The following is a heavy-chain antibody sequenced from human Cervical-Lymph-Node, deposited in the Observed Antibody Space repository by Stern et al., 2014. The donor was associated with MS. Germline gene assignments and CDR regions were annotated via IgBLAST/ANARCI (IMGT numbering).Heavy chain of an antibody. D-gene: IGHD3-10*01. V-gene: IGHV1-18*01. Sequence: QVQLMQSGAEVKKPGASVKVSCKTSGYTFSTYGITWVRQAPGQGPEWMGWISGHNGNTNFAERFQGRLTMTTDTSTRTAYMELRSLRYDDTAVYFCARDPGGYFHGMDVWGQGTTVTVSS. J-gene: IGHJ6*02. CDR1: GYTFSTYG. CDR2: ISGHNGNT. CDR3: ARDPGGYFHGMDV.